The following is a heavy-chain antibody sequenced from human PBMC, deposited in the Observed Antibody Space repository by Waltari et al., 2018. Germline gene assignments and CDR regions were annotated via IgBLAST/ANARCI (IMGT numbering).Heavy chain of an antibody. CDR1: GFPPSSYW. CDR2: IKKDGSEE. V-gene: IGHV3-7*01. Sequence: EVQLVASGGRLVQPGGSMTLSFAAPGFPPSSYWMSWGRQDPGKGPEWVANIKKDGSEEYYVDSVRGRFTISRDNAKNSLYLQMNSLRPEDTAVYYCARDQWFAFDIWGQGTMVTVSS. J-gene: IGHJ3*02. D-gene: IGHD3-22*01. CDR3: ARDQWFAFDI.